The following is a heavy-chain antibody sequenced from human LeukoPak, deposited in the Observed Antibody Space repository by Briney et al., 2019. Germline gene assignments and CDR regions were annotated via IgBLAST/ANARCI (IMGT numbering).Heavy chain of an antibody. V-gene: IGHV3-13*01. D-gene: IGHD6-13*01. CDR3: ARLSSLYAFDI. CDR1: GFTFSSYD. CDR2: IGTAGDT. J-gene: IGHJ3*02. Sequence: GGSLRLSCAASGFTFSSYDMHWVRQATGKGLEWVSAIGTAGDTYYPGSVKGRFTISRENAKNSLYLQMNSLRAGDTAMYYCARLSSLYAFDIWGQGTMVTVSS.